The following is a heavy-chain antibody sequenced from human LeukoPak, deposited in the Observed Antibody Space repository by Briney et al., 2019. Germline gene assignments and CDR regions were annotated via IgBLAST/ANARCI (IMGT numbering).Heavy chain of an antibody. J-gene: IGHJ3*02. CDR2: INHSGST. CDR3: ARKVAYDMPAADAFDI. Sequence: PSETLSLTCAVYGGSFSGYYWSWIRQPPGKGLEWIGEINHSGSTNYNPSLKSRVTISVDTSKNQFSLKLSSVTAADTAVYYCARKVAYDMPAADAFDIWGQGTMVTVSS. D-gene: IGHD3-9*01. V-gene: IGHV4-34*01. CDR1: GGSFSGYY.